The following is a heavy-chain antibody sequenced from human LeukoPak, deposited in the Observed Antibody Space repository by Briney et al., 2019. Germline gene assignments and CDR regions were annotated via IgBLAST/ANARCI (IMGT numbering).Heavy chain of an antibody. V-gene: IGHV3-30*18. Sequence: GGSLRPSCAASGFTFSSYAMHWVRQAPGKGLEWVAVMSHDGSNKYYGDSVKGRFTISRDNSKNTLYLQMNSLGAEDTAVYYCAKLDSSGWSRPFDYWGQGTLVTVSS. CDR2: MSHDGSNK. CDR1: GFTFSSYA. D-gene: IGHD6-19*01. CDR3: AKLDSSGWSRPFDY. J-gene: IGHJ4*02.